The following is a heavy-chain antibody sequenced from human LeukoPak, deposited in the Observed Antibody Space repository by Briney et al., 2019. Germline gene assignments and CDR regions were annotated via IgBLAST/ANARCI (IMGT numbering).Heavy chain of an antibody. D-gene: IGHD6-13*01. CDR1: GFTFSNHA. Sequence: GGSLRLSCAASGFTFSNHAMTWVRQAPGKGLEWVSAISGSGESTYYADSVKGRFTISRDSSRNTLFLQMNSLRAEDTAVYYCAKDQSRYSSSWYLYFDSWGQGTLVTVSS. V-gene: IGHV3-23*01. CDR3: AKDQSRYSSSWYLYFDS. J-gene: IGHJ4*02. CDR2: ISGSGEST.